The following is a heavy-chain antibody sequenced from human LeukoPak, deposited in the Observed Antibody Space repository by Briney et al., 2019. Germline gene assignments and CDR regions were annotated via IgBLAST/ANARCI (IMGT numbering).Heavy chain of an antibody. CDR1: GGSISTGSYY. V-gene: IGHV4-61*02. CDR2: IYTSGST. D-gene: IGHD3/OR15-3a*01. Sequence: PSETLSLTCTVSGGSISTGSYYCSWIRQPAGKGLEWIGRIYTSGSTNYNPSLKSRVTISVDTSKNQFSLRLTSVTAADTAVYYCARQTGSGLFILPGGQGTLVTVSS. CDR3: ARQTGSGLFILP. J-gene: IGHJ4*02.